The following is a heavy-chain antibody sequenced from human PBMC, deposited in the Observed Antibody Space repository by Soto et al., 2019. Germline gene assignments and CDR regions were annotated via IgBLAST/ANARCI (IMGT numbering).Heavy chain of an antibody. J-gene: IGHJ3*02. CDR3: ARDQTKWLTDAFDI. Sequence: HVQLVQSGAEVKKPGASVKVSCKASGYTFISYGVSWVRQAPGQGLEWLGWISPYNGNTNYAQKFQGRITMTTDTSTSTVYMELRSLRTDDTAVYYCARDQTKWLTDAFDIWGQGTMVVVSS. V-gene: IGHV1-18*01. CDR2: ISPYNGNT. CDR1: GYTFISYG. D-gene: IGHD5-12*01.